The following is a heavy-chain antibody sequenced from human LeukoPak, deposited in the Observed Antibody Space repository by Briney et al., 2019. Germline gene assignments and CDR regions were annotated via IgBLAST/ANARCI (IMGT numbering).Heavy chain of an antibody. CDR3: ARSPDCGGDCYSSA. CDR2: INHSGST. V-gene: IGHV4-34*01. Sequence: SETLSLTCAVYGGSFSGYYCSWIRQPPGKGLEWIGEINHSGSTNYNPSLKSRVTISVDTSKNQFSLKLSSVTAADTAVYYCARSPDCGGDCYSSAWGQGTLVTVSS. J-gene: IGHJ5*02. D-gene: IGHD2-21*02. CDR1: GGSFSGYY.